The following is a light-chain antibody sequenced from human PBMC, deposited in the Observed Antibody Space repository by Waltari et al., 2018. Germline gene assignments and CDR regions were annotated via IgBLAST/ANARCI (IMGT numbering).Light chain of an antibody. V-gene: IGKV1-5*03. Sequence: DIQMTQSPSTLSASVGGRVTITCRASQNIDGWLPWHQQQPRQAPKPRIYEACKVHTGVPSRFSGGGYGTDVTLTITDLQPDEFATYYCQHFKNCPWTFGQGTNVEV. CDR1: QNIDGW. CDR3: QHFKNCPWT. J-gene: IGKJ1*01. CDR2: EAC.